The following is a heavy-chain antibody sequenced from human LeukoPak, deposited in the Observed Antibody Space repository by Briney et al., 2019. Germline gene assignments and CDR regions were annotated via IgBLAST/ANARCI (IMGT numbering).Heavy chain of an antibody. CDR2: IIPIFGTA. D-gene: IGHD2-15*01. CDR3: ARECPSCFSIAFDI. J-gene: IGHJ3*02. CDR1: GGTFSSYA. V-gene: IGHV1-69*06. Sequence: GASVKVSCKASGGTFSSYAISWVRQAPGQGLEWMGGIIPIFGTANYAQKFRGRVTITADKSTSTAYMELSSLRSEDTAVYYCARECPSCFSIAFDIWGQGTMVTVSS.